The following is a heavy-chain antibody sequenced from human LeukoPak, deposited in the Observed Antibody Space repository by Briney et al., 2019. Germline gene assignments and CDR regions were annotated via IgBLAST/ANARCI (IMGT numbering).Heavy chain of an antibody. CDR1: GASISNYY. Sequence: SATLSPTCTVSGASISNYYWSWIRQPAGKGLEWIGRFYASGTTYYNPSLRSRVSLSIDTSKNQFSLKLTSVTAADTAVYYCTRTHCGGGSCDKFDPWGQGILVTVSS. CDR2: FYASGTT. J-gene: IGHJ5*02. D-gene: IGHD2-15*01. V-gene: IGHV4-4*07. CDR3: TRTHCGGGSCDKFDP.